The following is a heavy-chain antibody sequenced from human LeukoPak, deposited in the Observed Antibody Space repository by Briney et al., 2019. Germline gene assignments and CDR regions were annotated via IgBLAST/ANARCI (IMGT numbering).Heavy chain of an antibody. Sequence: GGSLKLSCAASGFSFSSYAMSWVRQAPGKGLEWVSSSSASGDNTYYAECVKGRFTISRDNSKNTLFLQMNSVRAEDTAVFYCAKRSGYTTGWFFDFWGQGTLVTVSS. V-gene: IGHV3-23*01. CDR2: SSASGDNT. CDR1: GFSFSSYA. D-gene: IGHD6-19*01. J-gene: IGHJ4*02. CDR3: AKRSGYTTGWFFDF.